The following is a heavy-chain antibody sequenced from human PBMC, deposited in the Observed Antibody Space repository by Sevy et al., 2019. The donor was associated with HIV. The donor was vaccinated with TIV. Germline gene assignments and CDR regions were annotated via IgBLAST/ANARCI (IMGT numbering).Heavy chain of an antibody. Sequence: GGSLRLSCAASGLTFRSHAMQWVRQAPGKGLEWVTVISYDGAVRYYGESVKGRFTVSRDNSKNTLYLQMNSLRPDDTAVYYCAREAGYSAKNDAFAFWGQGTMVTVSS. V-gene: IGHV3-30-3*01. CDR3: AREAGYSAKNDAFAF. J-gene: IGHJ3*01. CDR1: GLTFRSHA. D-gene: IGHD1-26*01. CDR2: ISYDGAVR.